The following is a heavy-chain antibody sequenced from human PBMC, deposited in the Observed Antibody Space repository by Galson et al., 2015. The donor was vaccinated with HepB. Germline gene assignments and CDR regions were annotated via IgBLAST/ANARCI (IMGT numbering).Heavy chain of an antibody. D-gene: IGHD6-13*01. V-gene: IGHV1-3*01. Sequence: SVKVSCKASGYTFTSYAMHWVRQAPGQRLEWMGWINAGNGNTKYSQKFQGRVTITRDTSASTAYMELSSLRSEDTAVYYCATDSRGGTGAFDIWGQGTMVTVSS. J-gene: IGHJ3*02. CDR1: GYTFTSYA. CDR2: INAGNGNT. CDR3: ATDSRGGTGAFDI.